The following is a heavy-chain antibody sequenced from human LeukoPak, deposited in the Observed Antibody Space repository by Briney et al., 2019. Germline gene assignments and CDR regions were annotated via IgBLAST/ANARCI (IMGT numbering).Heavy chain of an antibody. Sequence: SETLSLTRTVSGGSISSSSYYWGWIRQPPGKGLEWIGSIYYSGSTYYNPSLKSRVTISVDTSKNQFSLKLSSVTAADTAVYYCARHPQAGTDYYYYCGMDVWGQGTTVTVSS. CDR3: ARHPQAGTDYYYYCGMDV. J-gene: IGHJ6*02. D-gene: IGHD6-19*01. CDR2: IYYSGST. CDR1: GGSISSSSYY. V-gene: IGHV4-39*01.